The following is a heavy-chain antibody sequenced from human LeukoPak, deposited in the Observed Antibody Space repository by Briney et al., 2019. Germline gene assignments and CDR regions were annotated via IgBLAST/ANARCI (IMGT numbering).Heavy chain of an antibody. J-gene: IGHJ5*02. CDR3: AVTEPVPAAISRRFDP. D-gene: IGHD2-2*02. Sequence: SVKLSFNGSGGTFSSYANSWVRQPPGQGIEWMGGIITIFGTANYAQKYPVRVTFTADESTRTAYMELSSVRSEDTAVYFCAVTEPVPAAISRRFDPWGQGTLVTVSS. V-gene: IGHV1-69*01. CDR1: GGTFSSYA. CDR2: IITIFGTA.